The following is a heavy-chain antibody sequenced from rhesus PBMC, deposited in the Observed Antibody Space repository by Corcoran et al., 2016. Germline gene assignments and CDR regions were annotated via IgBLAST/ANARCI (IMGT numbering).Heavy chain of an antibody. CDR3: AGDLGYCSSTYCPYYGLDS. J-gene: IGHJ6*01. D-gene: IGHD2-15*01. V-gene: IGHV3-14*01. Sequence: EVQLVETGGGLVQPGGSLKLSCAASGFTFSSYWMHWVRQAPGKGLEWISAINIAGSRTYYADTVKCRFIISRENAKNTLYLHMDGLRAEDTAVYYCAGDLGYCSSTYCPYYGLDSWGQGVVVTVSS. CDR1: GFTFSSYW. CDR2: INIAGSRT.